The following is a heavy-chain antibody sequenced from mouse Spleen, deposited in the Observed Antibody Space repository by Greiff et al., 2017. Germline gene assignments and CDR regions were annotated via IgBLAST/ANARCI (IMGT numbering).Heavy chain of an antibody. CDR3: ARGYYGNYGDYFDY. Sequence: EVKLVESGGGLVKPGGSLKLSCAASGFTFSSYAMSWVRQTPEQRLEWVASISSGGSTYYPDSVKGRFTISRDNARNILYLQISSLRSEDTAMYYCARGYYGNYGDYFDYWGQGTTLTVSS. CDR1: GFTFSSYA. V-gene: IGHV5-6-5*01. CDR2: ISSGGST. J-gene: IGHJ2*01. D-gene: IGHD2-1*01.